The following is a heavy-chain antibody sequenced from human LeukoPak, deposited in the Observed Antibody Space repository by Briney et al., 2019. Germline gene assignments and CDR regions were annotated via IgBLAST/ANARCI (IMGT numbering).Heavy chain of an antibody. V-gene: IGHV3-7*01. CDR3: ASWGAGGNS. CDR2: INIDGSGK. D-gene: IGHD3-16*01. Sequence: GGSLRLSCEASGFTLSNYWMNWVRQVPGKGLDWVANINIDGSGKRYVDSVKGRFTIARDNADNSLSLQMTSLRAEDTAVYYCASWGAGGNSWGQGTLVTVSS. CDR1: GFTLSNYW. J-gene: IGHJ4*02.